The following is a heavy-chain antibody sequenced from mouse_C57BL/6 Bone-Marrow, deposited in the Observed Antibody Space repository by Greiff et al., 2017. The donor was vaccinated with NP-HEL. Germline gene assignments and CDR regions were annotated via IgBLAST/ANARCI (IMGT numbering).Heavy chain of an antibody. D-gene: IGHD1-1*01. CDR3: APYYGSSHWYFDV. CDR1: GFNIKDYY. Sequence: VQLKESGAELVKPGASVKLSCTASGFNIKDYYMHWVKQRTEQGLEWIGRIDPEDGETKYAPKFQGKATITADTSSNTAYLQLSSLTSEDTAVCCCAPYYGSSHWYFDVWGTGTTVTVSS. V-gene: IGHV14-2*01. CDR2: IDPEDGET. J-gene: IGHJ1*03.